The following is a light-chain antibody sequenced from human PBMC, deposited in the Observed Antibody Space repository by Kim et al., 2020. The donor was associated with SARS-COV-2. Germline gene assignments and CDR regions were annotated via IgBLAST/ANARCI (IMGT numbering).Light chain of an antibody. J-gene: IGKJ4*01. CDR3: QQDGSSLFA. V-gene: IGKV3-20*01. CDR1: QSVRRSY. CDR2: GPS. Sequence: ENVLTQSPGTLSLSPGERATLSCRASQSVRRSYLAWYQQKVGQAPRLLIYGPSTRATGIPDRFSGSGSGTDFTLTISRLEPEDFAVYYCQQDGSSLFAYGGGTKGDIK.